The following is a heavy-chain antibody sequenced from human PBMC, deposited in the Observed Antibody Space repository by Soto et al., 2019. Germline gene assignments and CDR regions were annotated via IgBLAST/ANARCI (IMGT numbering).Heavy chain of an antibody. V-gene: IGHV6-1*01. CDR3: ARASNWESTYFVY. CDR1: GDSVSSNSAA. Sequence: SQTLSLTCGISGDSVSSNSAAWNWLRQSPSRGLQWLGRTFYRSKWSYDYAMSVKSRVTINPDTSKNQFSLQLNSVTPEDTAVYYCARASNWESTYFVYWGQGTLVTVPS. CDR2: TFYRSKWSY. J-gene: IGHJ4*02. D-gene: IGHD7-27*01.